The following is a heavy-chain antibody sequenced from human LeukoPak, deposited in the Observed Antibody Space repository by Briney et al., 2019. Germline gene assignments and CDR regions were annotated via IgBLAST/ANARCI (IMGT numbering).Heavy chain of an antibody. D-gene: IGHD6-19*01. Sequence: PGRSLRLSCAASGFTFDDFAMDWVRQVQGEGLGWVSGTSWNSGSIGDADSVKGRFTISRDNAKNSLYLQMNSLRAEDTALYYCAKDRGAAVAGTGLDYWGQGTLVTVSS. CDR2: TSWNSGSI. CDR3: AKDRGAAVAGTGLDY. CDR1: GFTFDDFA. J-gene: IGHJ4*02. V-gene: IGHV3-9*01.